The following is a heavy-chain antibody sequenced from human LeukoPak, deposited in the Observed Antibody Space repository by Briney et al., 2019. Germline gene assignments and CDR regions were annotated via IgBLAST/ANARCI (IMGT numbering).Heavy chain of an antibody. CDR3: ARGYSSPVPNFDY. CDR1: GYTFTGYY. J-gene: IGHJ4*02. V-gene: IGHV1-2*02. D-gene: IGHD6-13*01. CDR2: INPNNGGT. Sequence: ASVKVSCKASGYTFTGYYMHWVRQAPGQGLEWMGWINPNNGGTNYAQKFQGRVTMTRDTSITTAYMELPSLTSDDTAVYYCARGYSSPVPNFDYWGQGTLVTVSS.